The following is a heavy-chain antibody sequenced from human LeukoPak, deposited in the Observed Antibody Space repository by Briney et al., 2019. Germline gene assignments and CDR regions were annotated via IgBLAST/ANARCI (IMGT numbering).Heavy chain of an antibody. J-gene: IGHJ3*02. CDR3: ARDVFPYYGLLPGPNEAFDI. V-gene: IGHV4-4*07. CDR1: GGSISSYY. D-gene: IGHD3-9*01. CDR2: IFTSGTT. Sequence: SETLSLTCTVSGGSISSYYWSWIRQPAGKGLEWIGRIFTSGTTKYNPSLKSRVTISVDKSTNLFSLNLTSVSAADTAVYYCARDVFPYYGLLPGPNEAFDIWGQGTRVTVSS.